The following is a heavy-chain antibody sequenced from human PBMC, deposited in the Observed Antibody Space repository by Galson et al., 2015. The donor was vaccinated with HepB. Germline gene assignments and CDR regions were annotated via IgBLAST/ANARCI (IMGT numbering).Heavy chain of an antibody. CDR3: ARLSSYCRSADGYNPRGHFDF. J-gene: IGHJ4*02. V-gene: IGHV1-3*01. D-gene: IGHD5-24*01. CDR1: GYTFTKYV. CDR2: INVGRGDT. Sequence: SVKVSCKAAGYTFTKYVLHWVRQAPGQRLEWMGRINVGRGDTRYSERFQDRVTITRDTSASTVDMELRSLRSEDTAVYYCARLSSYCRSADGYNPRGHFDFWGLGTLVTVSS.